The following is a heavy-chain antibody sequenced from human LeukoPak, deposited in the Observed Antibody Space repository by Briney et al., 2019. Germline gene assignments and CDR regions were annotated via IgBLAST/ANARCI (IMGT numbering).Heavy chain of an antibody. CDR3: ARDSDTETGWYYYGMDV. CDR1: GFMIGSNY. J-gene: IGHJ6*02. D-gene: IGHD2-8*02. CDR2: IYSGGST. Sequence: GGSLRLSCAASGFMIGSNYMNWVRQAPGKGLEWVSIIYSGGSTYYADSVKGRFTISRDNSKNTVYLQMNSLRAEDTAVYYCARDSDTETGWYYYGMDVWGQGTTVTVSS. V-gene: IGHV3-53*01.